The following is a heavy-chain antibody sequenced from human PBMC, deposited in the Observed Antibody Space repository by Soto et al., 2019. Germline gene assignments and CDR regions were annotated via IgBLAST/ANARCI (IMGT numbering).Heavy chain of an antibody. V-gene: IGHV4-34*01. D-gene: IGHD6-19*01. CDR2: INHSGST. CDR3: ARGRGLIAVAGVPQDY. CDR1: GGSFSGYY. J-gene: IGHJ4*02. Sequence: SETLSLTCAVYGGSFSGYYWSWIRQPPGKGLEWIGEINHSGSTNCNPSLKSRVTISVDTSKNQFSLKLSSVTAADTAVYYCARGRGLIAVAGVPQDYWGQGTLVTVSS.